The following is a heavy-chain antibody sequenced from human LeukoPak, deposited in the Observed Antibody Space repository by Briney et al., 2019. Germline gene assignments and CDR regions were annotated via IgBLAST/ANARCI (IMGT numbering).Heavy chain of an antibody. CDR2: ISGSGGST. Sequence: QPGGSLRLSCAASGFTFSSYAMSWVRQAPGKGLEWVSAISGSGGSTYYADSVKGRCTISRDNSKNTLYLQMNSLRAEDTAVYYWAKGGMITFGGVIVTPPKYFQHWGQGTLVTVSS. J-gene: IGHJ1*01. CDR1: GFTFSSYA. V-gene: IGHV3-23*01. CDR3: AKGGMITFGGVIVTPPKYFQH. D-gene: IGHD3-16*02.